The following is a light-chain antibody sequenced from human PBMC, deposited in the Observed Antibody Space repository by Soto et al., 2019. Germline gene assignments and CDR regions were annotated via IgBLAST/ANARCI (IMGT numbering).Light chain of an antibody. J-gene: IGKJ1*01. CDR1: QSVSSN. Sequence: EIVMTQSPATLSVSPGGISTLSCRASQSVSSNLACYQQKPGQAPRLLIYGSSTRATGIPARFSGSGSGTEYTLTISSLQSEDFAVYFCQQYTNWPPWTFGQGTKVDIK. V-gene: IGKV3-15*01. CDR3: QQYTNWPPWT. CDR2: GSS.